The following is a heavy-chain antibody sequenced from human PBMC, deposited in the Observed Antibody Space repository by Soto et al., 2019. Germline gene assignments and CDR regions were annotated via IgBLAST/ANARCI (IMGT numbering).Heavy chain of an antibody. Sequence: QVQLRESGPGLVRPSQALSLACTVSGGSITSSASSWTWIRQPPGKGLEWIGFIYSSGSTYYNPSPYSQGTISFDTATTQFSLKLTPVTAADTAVYFYSADRGNTKTCQLDYWGQGSLVTVSS. V-gene: IGHV4-30-4*01. CDR1: GGSITSSASS. D-gene: IGHD2-2*01. CDR3: SADRGNTKTCQLDY. J-gene: IGHJ4*02. CDR2: IYSSGST.